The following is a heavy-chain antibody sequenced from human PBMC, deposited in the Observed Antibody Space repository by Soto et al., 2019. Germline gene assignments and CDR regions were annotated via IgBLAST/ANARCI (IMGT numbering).Heavy chain of an antibody. V-gene: IGHV3-48*03. CDR2: ISSSGSTI. J-gene: IGHJ3*02. CDR3: ARDRYDFWSGYWAFDI. Sequence: EVQLVESGGGLVQPGGSLRLSCAASGFTFSSYEMNWVRQAPGKGLEWVSYISSSGSTIYYADSVKGRFTISRDNAKNALYLQMNGLRAEDTAVYYCARDRYDFWSGYWAFDIWGQGTMVTVSS. D-gene: IGHD3-3*01. CDR1: GFTFSSYE.